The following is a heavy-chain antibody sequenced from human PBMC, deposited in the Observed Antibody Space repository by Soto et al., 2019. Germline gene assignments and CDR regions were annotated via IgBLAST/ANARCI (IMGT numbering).Heavy chain of an antibody. CDR3: ASSDIVVVVAATSDAFDI. CDR1: GYSFTSYW. CDR2: IDPSDSYT. J-gene: IGHJ3*02. Sequence: GESLKISCKGSGYSFTSYWISWMRQMPGKGLEWMGRIDPSDSYTNYSPSFQGHVTISADKSISTAYLQWSSLKASDTAMYYCASSDIVVVVAATSDAFDIWGQGTMVTVSS. D-gene: IGHD2-15*01. V-gene: IGHV5-10-1*01.